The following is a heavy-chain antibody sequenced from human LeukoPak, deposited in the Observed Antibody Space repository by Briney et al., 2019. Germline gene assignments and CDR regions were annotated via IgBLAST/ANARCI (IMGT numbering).Heavy chain of an antibody. CDR2: IYHSGST. Sequence: SETLSLTCAVSGGSISSSNWWSWVRQPPGKGLGWIGEIYHSGSTNYNPSLKSRVTISVDKSKNQFSLKLSSVTAADTAVYYCARGGYSSSWNPFDYWGQGTLVTVSS. V-gene: IGHV4-4*02. CDR1: GGSISSSNW. D-gene: IGHD6-13*01. J-gene: IGHJ4*02. CDR3: ARGGYSSSWNPFDY.